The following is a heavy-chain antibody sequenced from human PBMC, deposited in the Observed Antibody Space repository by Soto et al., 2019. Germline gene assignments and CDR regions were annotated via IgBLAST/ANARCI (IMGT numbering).Heavy chain of an antibody. Sequence: EVQLLESGGGVVQPGGSLRLSCVASGFNFKKFAMAWVSQAAGEGLEWVSGISCCGGSASYADSVKGRFSIARDDSKNTVSLQLNSLRVEDTAQYYCAKADGQQWLIPHLDNWGQGTLVTVS. J-gene: IGHJ4*02. CDR1: GFNFKKFA. CDR3: AKADGQQWLIPHLDN. D-gene: IGHD6-19*01. CDR2: ISCCGGSA. V-gene: IGHV3-23*01.